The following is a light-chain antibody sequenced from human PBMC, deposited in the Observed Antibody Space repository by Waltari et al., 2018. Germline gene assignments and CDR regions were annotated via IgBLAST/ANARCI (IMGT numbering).Light chain of an antibody. J-gene: IGKJ1*01. CDR1: QSVSSY. CDR2: DAS. V-gene: IGKV3-11*01. Sequence: EIVLTQYPATLSLSPGERATISCRASQSVSSYLAWYQQKPGQAPRLLIYDASNRATGIPARFSGSGSGTDFTLTISTLEPEDFAIYYCQQRNSWPPTFGQGTKVEIK. CDR3: QQRNSWPPT.